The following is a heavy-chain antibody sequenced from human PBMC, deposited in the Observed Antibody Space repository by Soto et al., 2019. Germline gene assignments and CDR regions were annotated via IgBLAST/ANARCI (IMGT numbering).Heavy chain of an antibody. J-gene: IGHJ4*02. CDR1: GFTFSSYG. D-gene: IGHD6-13*01. CDR3: AKDPFIAAAGRAYFDY. Sequence: GGSLSLSCAASGFTFSSYGMHWVRQAPGKGLEWVAVISYDGSNKYYADSVKGRFTISRDNSKNTLYLQMNSLRAEDTAVYYCAKDPFIAAAGRAYFDYWGQGTLVTVSS. V-gene: IGHV3-30*18. CDR2: ISYDGSNK.